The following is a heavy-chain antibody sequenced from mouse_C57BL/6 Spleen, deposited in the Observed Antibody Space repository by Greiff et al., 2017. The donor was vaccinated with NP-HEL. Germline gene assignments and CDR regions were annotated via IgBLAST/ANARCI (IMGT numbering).Heavy chain of an antibody. CDR1: GYTFTDYY. J-gene: IGHJ2*01. CDR3: ARDYYGSSYGY. Sequence: VKLQQSGAELVRPGASVKLSCKASGYTFTDYYINWVKQRPGQGLEWIARIYPGSGNTYCNEKFKGKATLTAEKSSSTAYMQLSSLTSEDSAVYFCARDYYGSSYGYWGQGTTLTVSS. CDR2: IYPGSGNT. D-gene: IGHD1-1*01. V-gene: IGHV1-76*01.